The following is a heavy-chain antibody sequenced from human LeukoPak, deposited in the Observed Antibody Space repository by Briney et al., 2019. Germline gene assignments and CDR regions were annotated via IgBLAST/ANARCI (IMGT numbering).Heavy chain of an antibody. CDR2: IYTSGST. D-gene: IGHD3-22*01. V-gene: IGHV4-4*07. CDR3: ARDVWGYYYDSSGYYYFDY. CDR1: GGSFSDYW. J-gene: IGHJ4*02. Sequence: SETLSLTCAVYGGSFSDYWWSWIRQPAGKGLEWIGRIYTSGSTNYNPSLKSRVTISVDTSKNQFSLKLSSVTAADTAVYYCARDVWGYYYDSSGYYYFDYWGQGTLVTVSS.